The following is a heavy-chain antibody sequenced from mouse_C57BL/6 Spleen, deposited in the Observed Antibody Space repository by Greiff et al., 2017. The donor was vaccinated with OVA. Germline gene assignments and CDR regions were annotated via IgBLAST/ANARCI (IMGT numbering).Heavy chain of an antibody. CDR2: IDPSDSET. Sequence: QVQLQQPGAELVRPGSSVKLSCKASGYTFTSYWMHWVKQRPIQGLEWIGNIDPSDSETHYNQKFKDKATLTVDKSSSTAYMQLSSLTSEDSAVYYCARWENDYDVGAWFADWGQGTLVTVSA. CDR3: ARWENDYDVGAWFAD. CDR1: GYTFTSYW. D-gene: IGHD2-4*01. V-gene: IGHV1-52*01. J-gene: IGHJ3*01.